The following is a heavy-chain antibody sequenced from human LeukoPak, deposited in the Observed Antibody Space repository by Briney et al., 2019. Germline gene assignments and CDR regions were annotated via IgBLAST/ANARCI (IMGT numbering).Heavy chain of an antibody. V-gene: IGHV1-2*04. Sequence: ASVKVSCKASGYTFTGYYMHWVRQAPGQGLEWMGWINPNSGGANYAQKFQGWVTMTRDTPISTAYMELNRLRSDDTAVYYCARDLSREYSGFTDYWGQGTLVTVSS. CDR2: INPNSGGA. CDR3: ARDLSREYSGFTDY. J-gene: IGHJ4*02. D-gene: IGHD5-12*01. CDR1: GYTFTGYY.